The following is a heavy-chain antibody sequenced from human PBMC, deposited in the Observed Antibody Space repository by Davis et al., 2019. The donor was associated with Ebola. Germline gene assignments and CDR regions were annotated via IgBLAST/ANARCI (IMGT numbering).Heavy chain of an antibody. CDR1: GFIFSNFA. V-gene: IGHV3-23*01. CDR3: ARLPYCSYTGCQRRSPPYYYFMDV. CDR2: MSASGGHT. J-gene: IGHJ6*03. D-gene: IGHD2-8*02. Sequence: PGGSLRLSCAASGFIFSNFAMSWVRQAPGKGLEWVSAMSASGGHTYYAYPVKGRFTISRDHSKNTLYVEMNSLRADDTAIYFCARLPYCSYTGCQRRSPPYYYFMDVWGKGSAVSVSS.